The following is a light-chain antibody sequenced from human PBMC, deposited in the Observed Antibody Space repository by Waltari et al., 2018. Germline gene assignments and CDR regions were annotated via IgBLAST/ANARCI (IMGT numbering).Light chain of an antibody. CDR3: AAWDDSLNGVV. CDR2: TNN. J-gene: IGLJ2*01. Sequence: QSVLTQPPSTSGTPGQRVTISCSGSSSNLGSTTVNWYQQLPGTAPKLLIYTNNHRPSGGPDRFSGSKSGTSASLAISGLQSEDEAGYYCAAWDDSLNGVVFGGGTKLTVL. CDR1: SSNLGSTT. V-gene: IGLV1-44*01.